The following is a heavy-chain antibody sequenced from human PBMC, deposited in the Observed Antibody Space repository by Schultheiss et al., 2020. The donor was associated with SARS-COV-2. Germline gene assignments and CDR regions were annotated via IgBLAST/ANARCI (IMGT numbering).Heavy chain of an antibody. V-gene: IGHV4-4*02. D-gene: IGHD3-22*01. CDR3: ARADSSGYPDY. CDR1: GGSISSSNW. CDR2: IHDSGIT. Sequence: SETLSLTCAVSGGSISSSNWWSWVRQPPGKGLEWIGFIHDSGITNYNPSLKSRVTISADTSKDQFSLTVTSVTAADTAVYYCARADSSGYPDYWGQGTLVTVSS. J-gene: IGHJ4*02.